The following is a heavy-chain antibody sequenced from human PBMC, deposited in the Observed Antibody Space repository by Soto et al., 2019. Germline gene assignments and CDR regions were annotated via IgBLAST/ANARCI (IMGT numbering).Heavy chain of an antibody. V-gene: IGHV3-23*01. Sequence: GGSLRLSCTASGLTCGDYAMSWVSKAPGKGLEWVSGISGSGDSTYYADSVKGRFTISRENSKNTLYLQMNSLRAEDTAVYYCAKGVPGIAVAGTGYFQHWGQGTLVTVSS. CDR3: AKGVPGIAVAGTGYFQH. CDR1: GLTCGDYA. J-gene: IGHJ1*01. CDR2: ISGSGDST. D-gene: IGHD6-19*01.